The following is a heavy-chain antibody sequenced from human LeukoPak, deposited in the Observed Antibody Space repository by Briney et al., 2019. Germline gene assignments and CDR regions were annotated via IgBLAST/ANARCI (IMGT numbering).Heavy chain of an antibody. J-gene: IGHJ4*02. Sequence: SETLSLICAVYGESFSGYYFTWIRQPPGKGLEWMGEIHHSGSTNYNPSLKSRVTISLDASKNQISLRLRSVTAADTAVYYCARGQVAGYYFDYWGQGTLVTVSS. V-gene: IGHV4-34*01. CDR1: GESFSGYY. CDR3: ARGQVAGYYFDY. CDR2: IHHSGST. D-gene: IGHD6-19*01.